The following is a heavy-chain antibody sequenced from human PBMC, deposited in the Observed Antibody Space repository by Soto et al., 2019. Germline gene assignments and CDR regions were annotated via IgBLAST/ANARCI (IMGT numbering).Heavy chain of an antibody. Sequence: GGSLRLSCAASGFTFSTYGMHWVRQAPGKGLEWVAAIWYDGNKKYYAASVKGRFTISRDISKNTVYVQANSLRAEDTAVYYCARDLDSSNYYPILGYWGQGTLVTVSS. CDR2: IWYDGNKK. D-gene: IGHD3-22*01. V-gene: IGHV3-33*01. CDR3: ARDLDSSNYYPILGY. CDR1: GFTFSTYG. J-gene: IGHJ4*02.